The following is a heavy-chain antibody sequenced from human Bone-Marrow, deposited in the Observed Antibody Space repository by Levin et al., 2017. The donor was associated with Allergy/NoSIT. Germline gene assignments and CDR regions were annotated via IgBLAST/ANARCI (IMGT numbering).Heavy chain of an antibody. CDR2: VWYDGSDK. J-gene: IGHJ4*02. V-gene: IGHV3-33*01. CDR3: ARGGPTLDNAAVGAFEY. D-gene: IGHD2-15*01. Sequence: QAGGSLRLSCEASGFTFTRYGMHWVRQAPGKGLEWVAVVWYDGSDKHYADSVKGRFTISRDNSKNTLFLQMNSLIVDDTAVYYCARGGPTLDNAAVGAFEYWGQGTLVTVSS. CDR1: GFTFTRYG.